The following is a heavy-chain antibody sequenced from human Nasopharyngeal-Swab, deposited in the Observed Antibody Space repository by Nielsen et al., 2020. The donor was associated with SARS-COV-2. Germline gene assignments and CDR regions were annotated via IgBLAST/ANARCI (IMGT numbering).Heavy chain of an antibody. V-gene: IGHV4-34*01. CDR2: INHSGST. CDR3: VGRPYYDFWSGYSRASDY. J-gene: IGHJ4*02. D-gene: IGHD3-3*01. Sequence: RQAPGKGLEWIGEINHSGSTNYNPSLKSRVTISVDTSKNQFSLKLSSVTAADTAVYYCVGRPYYDFWSGYSRASDYWGQGTLVTVSS.